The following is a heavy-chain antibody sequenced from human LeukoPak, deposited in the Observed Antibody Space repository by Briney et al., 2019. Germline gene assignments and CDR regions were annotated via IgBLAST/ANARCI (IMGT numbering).Heavy chain of an antibody. D-gene: IGHD7-27*01. CDR2: IKTDGSQI. V-gene: IGHV3-7*01. CDR3: ARDLNWETY. Sequence: GGSLRLSCVASGFTFSSYWMTWVRQAPGKGLEWVANIKTDGSQIYYVDSAKGRFTISRDNAKNSLYLQINSLRVEDTAVYYCARDLNWETYWGQGTLVTVSS. CDR1: GFTFSSYW. J-gene: IGHJ4*02.